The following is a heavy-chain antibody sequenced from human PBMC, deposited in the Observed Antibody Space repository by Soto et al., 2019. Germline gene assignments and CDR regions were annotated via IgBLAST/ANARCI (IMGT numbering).Heavy chain of an antibody. V-gene: IGHV3-23*01. Sequence: GGSLRLSCAASGFTFSSYAMSWVRQAPGKGLEWVSGISGSGGSKYNADSVKGRFTISRDNSKNTLYLQMNSLRAEDTAIYYCAKGGLGRWFDSWGQGTLVTVSS. CDR3: AKGGLGRWFDS. CDR1: GFTFSSYA. CDR2: ISGSGGSK. J-gene: IGHJ5*01. D-gene: IGHD1-26*01.